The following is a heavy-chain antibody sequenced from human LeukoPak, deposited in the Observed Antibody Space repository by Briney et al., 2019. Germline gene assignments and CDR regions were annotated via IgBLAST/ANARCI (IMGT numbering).Heavy chain of an antibody. CDR3: ARFRDSSSWYGKRWIGNWFDP. V-gene: IGHV3-20*04. CDR1: GFTFDDYG. J-gene: IGHJ5*02. Sequence: RPGGSLRLSCAAAGFTFDDYGMSWVRQAPGKGLEWVSGINWNGGSTGYADSVKGRFTISRDNAKNSLYLQMNSLRAEDTALYYCARFRDSSSWYGKRWIGNWFDPWGQGTLVTVSS. D-gene: IGHD6-13*01. CDR2: INWNGGST.